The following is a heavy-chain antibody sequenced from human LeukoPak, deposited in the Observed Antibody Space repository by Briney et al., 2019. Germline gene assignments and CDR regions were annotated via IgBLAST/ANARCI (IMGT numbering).Heavy chain of an antibody. D-gene: IGHD2-21*02. Sequence: SETLSLTCTVSGGPISSYYWSWIRQPPGKGLEWIGYIYYSGSTNYNPSLKSRVTISVDTSKNQFSLKLSSVTAADTAVYYCACVVTATTSTPNFDYWGQGTLVSVSS. CDR1: GGPISSYY. CDR2: IYYSGST. J-gene: IGHJ4*02. CDR3: ACVVTATTSTPNFDY. V-gene: IGHV4-59*08.